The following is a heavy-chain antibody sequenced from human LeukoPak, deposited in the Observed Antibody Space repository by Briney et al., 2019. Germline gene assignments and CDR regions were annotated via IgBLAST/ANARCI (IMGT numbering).Heavy chain of an antibody. J-gene: IGHJ4*02. CDR3: ARDFPGGDYVVDY. V-gene: IGHV1-8*01. CDR2: MNPNSGNT. CDR1: GYTFTSYD. Sequence: ASVKVSCKASGYTFTSYDINWVRQATGQGLEWMGWMNPNSGNTGYAQKFQGRVTMTRNTSLSTAYMELRSLRSDDTAVYYCARDFPGGDYVVDYWGQGTLVTVSS. D-gene: IGHD4-17*01.